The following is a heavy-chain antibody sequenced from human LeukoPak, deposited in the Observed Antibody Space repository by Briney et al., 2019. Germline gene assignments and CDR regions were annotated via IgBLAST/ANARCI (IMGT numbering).Heavy chain of an antibody. Sequence: GGSQRLSCAASGFTFSSYAMHWVRQAPGKGLEWVAVISYDGSNKYYADSVKGRFTISRDNSKNTLYLQMNSLRAEDTAVYYCAKDGRYDSSGYTNDYWGQGTLVTVSS. CDR1: GFTFSSYA. D-gene: IGHD3-22*01. CDR2: ISYDGSNK. V-gene: IGHV3-30-3*01. CDR3: AKDGRYDSSGYTNDY. J-gene: IGHJ4*02.